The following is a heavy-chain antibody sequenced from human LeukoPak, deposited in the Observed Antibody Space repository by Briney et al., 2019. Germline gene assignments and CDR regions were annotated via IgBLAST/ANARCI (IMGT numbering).Heavy chain of an antibody. CDR3: AKTYYYDTLGHWFDP. Sequence: SETLSLTCTVSGGSISSSSYYWGWIRQPPGKGLEWIGSIYYSGSTYYNPSLKSRVTISVDTSKNQFSLKLSSVTAADTAVYYRAKTYYYDTLGHWFDPWGQGTLVTVSS. J-gene: IGHJ5*02. V-gene: IGHV4-39*01. CDR2: IYYSGST. CDR1: GGSISSSSYY. D-gene: IGHD3-22*01.